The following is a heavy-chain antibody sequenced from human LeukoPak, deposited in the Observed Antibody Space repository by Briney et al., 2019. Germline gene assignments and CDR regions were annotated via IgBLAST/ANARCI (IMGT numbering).Heavy chain of an antibody. D-gene: IGHD6-6*01. CDR1: GFTFSSYS. J-gene: IGHJ4*02. Sequence: PGGSLRLSCAASGFTFSSYSMNWVRQAPGKGLEWVSAISGSGGSTYYADSVKGRFTISRDNSKNTLYLQMNSLRAEDTAVYYCAKGVVAARHFDYWGQGTLVTVSS. CDR2: ISGSGGST. CDR3: AKGVVAARHFDY. V-gene: IGHV3-23*01.